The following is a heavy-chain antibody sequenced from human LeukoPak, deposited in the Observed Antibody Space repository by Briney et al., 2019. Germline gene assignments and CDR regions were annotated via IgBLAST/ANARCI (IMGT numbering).Heavy chain of an antibody. CDR1: GGSISSSSYY. Sequence: SSETLSLTCTVSGGSISSSSYYWGWIRQPPGKGLEWIGSIYYSGSTYYNPSLKSRVTISVDTSKNQFSLKLNSVTAADTAVYYCARDRGIAAAADAFDIWGQGTMVAVSS. D-gene: IGHD6-13*01. CDR3: ARDRGIAAAADAFDI. V-gene: IGHV4-39*07. CDR2: IYYSGST. J-gene: IGHJ3*02.